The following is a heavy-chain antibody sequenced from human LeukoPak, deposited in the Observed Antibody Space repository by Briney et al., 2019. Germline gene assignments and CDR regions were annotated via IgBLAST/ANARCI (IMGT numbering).Heavy chain of an antibody. J-gene: IGHJ3*02. Sequence: SETLSLTCTVSGGSISSSSYYWGWIRQPPGKGLEWIGSIYYSGSTYYNPSLKSRVTISVDTSKNQFSLKLSSVTAADTAVYYCASGDMWAIYAFDIWGQGTMVTVSS. V-gene: IGHV4-39*01. D-gene: IGHD2-15*01. CDR1: GGSISSSSYY. CDR2: IYYSGST. CDR3: ASGDMWAIYAFDI.